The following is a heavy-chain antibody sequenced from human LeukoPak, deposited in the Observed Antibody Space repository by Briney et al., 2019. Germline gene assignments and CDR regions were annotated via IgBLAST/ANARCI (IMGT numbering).Heavy chain of an antibody. V-gene: IGHV5-51*01. Sequence: GESLKISCKGSGYSLTSYWIGWVRQMPGKGLEWIGIIYPGDSDTRYSPSFQGQVTISADKSISTAYLQWSSLKAPDTAMYYCARHGPRIQLWPGVKRRPSDYFDYWGQGTLVTVSS. CDR2: IYPGDSDT. CDR1: GYSLTSYW. D-gene: IGHD5-18*01. J-gene: IGHJ4*02. CDR3: ARHGPRIQLWPGVKRRPSDYFDY.